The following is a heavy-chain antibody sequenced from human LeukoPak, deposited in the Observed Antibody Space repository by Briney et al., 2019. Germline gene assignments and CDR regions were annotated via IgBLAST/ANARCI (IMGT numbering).Heavy chain of an antibody. CDR2: IKQDGSEK. V-gene: IGHV3-7*03. CDR3: ARDLTHSGWYDDYFDY. D-gene: IGHD6-19*01. J-gene: IGHJ4*02. Sequence: PGGSLRLSCAASGFTFSSYWMSWVRQAPGKGLEWVANIKQDGSEKYYVDSAKGRFTISRDNAKNSLYLQMNSLRAEDTAVYYCARDLTHSGWYDDYFDYWGQGTLVTVSS. CDR1: GFTFSSYW.